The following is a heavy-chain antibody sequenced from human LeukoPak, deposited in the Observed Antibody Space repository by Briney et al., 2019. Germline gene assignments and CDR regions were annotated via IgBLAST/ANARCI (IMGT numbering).Heavy chain of an antibody. CDR2: ISYDGSNK. CDR1: GFTFSSYA. Sequence: GGSLRLSCAASGFTFSSYAMHWVRQAPGKGLEWVAVISYDGSNKYYADSVKGRFTISRDNSKNTLYLQMNSLRAEDTAVYCCARTYYYGSGSRPGDYWGQGTLVTVSS. D-gene: IGHD3-10*01. J-gene: IGHJ4*02. V-gene: IGHV3-30-3*01. CDR3: ARTYYYGSGSRPGDY.